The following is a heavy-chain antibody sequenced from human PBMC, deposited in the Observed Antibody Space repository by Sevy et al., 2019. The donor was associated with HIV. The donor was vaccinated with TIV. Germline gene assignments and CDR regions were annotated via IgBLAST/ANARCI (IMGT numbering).Heavy chain of an antibody. CDR2: IYPDDSDV. J-gene: IGHJ4*02. Sequence: GGSLRLSCRGSGYRFTSYWIAWVRQVPGKGLEWMGIIYPDDSDVRYSPSLQGQVTISVDKSISTAYLQWRSLEASDTAMYFCARRFYDSTGYPQYFFDYWGQGTLVTVSS. CDR1: GYRFTSYW. V-gene: IGHV5-51*01. D-gene: IGHD3-22*01. CDR3: ARRFYDSTGYPQYFFDY.